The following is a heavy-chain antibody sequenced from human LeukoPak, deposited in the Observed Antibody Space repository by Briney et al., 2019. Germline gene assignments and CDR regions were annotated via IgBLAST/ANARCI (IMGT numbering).Heavy chain of an antibody. D-gene: IGHD1-26*01. V-gene: IGHV3-23*01. Sequence: PGGSLRLSCAASGFTFSSYAMSWVRQAPGKGLEWVSAISGSGGSTYYADSVKGRFTISRDNSKNTLYLQMNSLRAEDTAVYYCAKFRELRYYYGMDVWGQGTTVTVSS. CDR3: AKFRELRYYYGMDV. CDR2: ISGSGGST. J-gene: IGHJ6*02. CDR1: GFTFSSYA.